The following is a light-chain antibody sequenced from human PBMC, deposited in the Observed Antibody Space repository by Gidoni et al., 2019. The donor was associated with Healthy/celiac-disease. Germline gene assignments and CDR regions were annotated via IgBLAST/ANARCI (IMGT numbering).Light chain of an antibody. Sequence: ELVMTQSPATLSVSPGERATLSCSSSQSVSSNLARYQQKPGQAPRLLIYGASTRATGIPARLSGSGSGTEFTLTISSLQSEDFAVYYCQAGSTFGPGTKVEIK. CDR2: GAS. CDR1: QSVSSN. J-gene: IGKJ3*01. V-gene: IGKV3D-15*01. CDR3: QAGST.